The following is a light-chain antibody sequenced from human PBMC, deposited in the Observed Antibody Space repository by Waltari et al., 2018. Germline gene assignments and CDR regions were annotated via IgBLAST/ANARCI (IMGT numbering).Light chain of an antibody. CDR3: LHYNTYPWT. CDR2: KAS. Sequence: DIQMTQSPSTLSASVGDRVPITCRASQSISTWLAWFQQKPGKAPELLIYKASNLEDGVPSRFSGSGSGTEFTLTISSLQPDDFATYYCLHYNTYPWTFGQGTKVEIK. V-gene: IGKV1-5*03. J-gene: IGKJ1*01. CDR1: QSISTW.